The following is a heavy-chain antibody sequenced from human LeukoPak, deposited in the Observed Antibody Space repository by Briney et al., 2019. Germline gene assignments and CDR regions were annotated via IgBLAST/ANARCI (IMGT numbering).Heavy chain of an antibody. CDR1: GFTFSSYE. J-gene: IGHJ6*02. CDR2: ISSSGSTI. Sequence: GGSLRLSCAASGFTFSSYEMNWVRQAPGKGLEWVSYISSSGSTIYYADSVKGRFTISRDNAKNSLYLQMNSLRAEDTAVYYCARGNRFYYYYYGMDVRGQGTTVTVSS. CDR3: ARGNRFYYYYYGMDV. V-gene: IGHV3-48*03.